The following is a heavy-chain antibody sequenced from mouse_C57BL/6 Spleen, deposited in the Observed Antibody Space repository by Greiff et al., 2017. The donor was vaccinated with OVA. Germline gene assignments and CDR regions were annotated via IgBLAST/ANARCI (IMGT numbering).Heavy chain of an antibody. CDR1: GFTFSDYG. CDR2: ISSGSSTI. Sequence: EVKVVESGGGLVKPGGSLKLSCAASGFTFSDYGMHWVRQAPEKGLEWVAYISSGSSTIYYADTVKGRFTISRDNAKNTLFLQMTSLRSEDTAMYYCARVNGNYAYWYFDVWGTGTTVTVSS. V-gene: IGHV5-17*01. J-gene: IGHJ1*03. D-gene: IGHD2-1*01. CDR3: ARVNGNYAYWYFDV.